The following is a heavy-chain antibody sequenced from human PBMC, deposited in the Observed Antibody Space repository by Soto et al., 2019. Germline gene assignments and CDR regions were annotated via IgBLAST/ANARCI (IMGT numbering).Heavy chain of an antibody. CDR2: VYFTGTT. Sequence: SETLSLTCTVSGGSVSNGMYYWSWIRQPPGKGLEWIGNVYFTGTTIYNPSLKSRVTMSVDTYKDQFFLKLTSVTAADTAVYYCARDLIGSGHYYYYYYGMDVWGQGTTVTVSS. CDR3: ARDLIGSGHYYYYYYGMDV. D-gene: IGHD6-19*01. V-gene: IGHV4-61*01. CDR1: GGSVSNGMYY. J-gene: IGHJ6*02.